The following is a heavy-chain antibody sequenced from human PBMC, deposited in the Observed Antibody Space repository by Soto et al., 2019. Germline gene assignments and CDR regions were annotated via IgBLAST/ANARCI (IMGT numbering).Heavy chain of an antibody. CDR3: ARVPYYYDSSGYYYGYFDY. CDR1: GGSISSSNW. V-gene: IGHV4-4*02. CDR2: IYHSGST. D-gene: IGHD3-22*01. J-gene: IGHJ4*02. Sequence: PSETLSLTCTVSGGSISSSNWWSWVRQPPGKGLEWIGEIYHSGSTNYNPSLKSRVTISVDTSKNQFSLRLSSVTAADTAVYYCARVPYYYDSSGYYYGYFDYWGQGTLVT.